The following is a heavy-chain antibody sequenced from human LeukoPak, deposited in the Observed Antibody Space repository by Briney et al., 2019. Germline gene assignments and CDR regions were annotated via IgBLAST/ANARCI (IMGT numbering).Heavy chain of an antibody. Sequence: SETLSLTCTVSGGSISSSSYYWGWIRQPPGKGLEWIGSIYYSGSTYYNPSLKSRVTISVDTSKNQFSLKLSSVTAADTAVYYCASYDFWSGYSHGYACDIWGQGTMDTVSS. CDR2: IYYSGST. CDR1: GGSISSSSYY. CDR3: ASYDFWSGYSHGYACDI. J-gene: IGHJ3*02. D-gene: IGHD3-3*01. V-gene: IGHV4-39*01.